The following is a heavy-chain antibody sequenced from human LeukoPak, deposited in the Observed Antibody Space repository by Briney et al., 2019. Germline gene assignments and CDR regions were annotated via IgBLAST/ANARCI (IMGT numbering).Heavy chain of an antibody. CDR2: ISSSSSYI. V-gene: IGHV3-21*04. CDR3: AREIRGYSYFDQ. CDR1: GFTFSSYS. D-gene: IGHD1-26*01. J-gene: IGHJ4*02. Sequence: GGSXXLSCAASGFTFSSYSXNWVRQAPGKXXEXVSSISSSSSYIYYADSVKGRFTISRDNAKNSLYLQVNSLRAEDTAVYYCAREIRGYSYFDQWGQGTLVTVSS.